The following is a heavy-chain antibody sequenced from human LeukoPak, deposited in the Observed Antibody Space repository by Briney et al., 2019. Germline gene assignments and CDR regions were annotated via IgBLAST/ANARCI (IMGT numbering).Heavy chain of an antibody. V-gene: IGHV3-7*01. CDR3: AREDYYDSSGPFY. D-gene: IGHD3-22*01. CDR1: GFTFSSYW. Sequence: PGGSLRLSCAASGFTFSSYWMSWVRQAPGKGLEWVANIKRDGSEKYYVDSVEGRFTISRDNAKNSLYLQMNSLRAEDTAVYYCAREDYYDSSGPFYWGQGTLVTVSS. CDR2: IKRDGSEK. J-gene: IGHJ4*02.